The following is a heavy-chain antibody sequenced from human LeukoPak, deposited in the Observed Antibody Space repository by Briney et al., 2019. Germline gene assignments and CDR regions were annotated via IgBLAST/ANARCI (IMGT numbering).Heavy chain of an antibody. CDR2: INSDGINT. D-gene: IGHD3-22*01. CDR3: ARDLGQYYDTSDNWFDP. J-gene: IGHJ5*02. CDR1: GFSVNTY. Sequence: PGGSLRLSCVASGFSVNTYMSWVRQAPGKGLVWVSRINSDGINTSYADSVKGRFTISRDNAKNTLNLQMNSLRAEDTAVYYCARDLGQYYDTSDNWFDPWGQGTLVTVSS. V-gene: IGHV3-74*01.